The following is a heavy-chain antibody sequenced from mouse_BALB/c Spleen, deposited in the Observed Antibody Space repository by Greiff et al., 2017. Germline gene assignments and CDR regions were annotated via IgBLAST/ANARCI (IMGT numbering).Heavy chain of an antibody. D-gene: IGHD2-1*01. CDR2: INPNNGGT. V-gene: IGHV1-26*01. CDR1: GYTFTEYT. J-gene: IGHJ3*01. CDR3: ARNYYGNYLFAY. Sequence: VQLQQSGPELVKPGASVKISCKTSGYTFTEYTMNWVKQSHGKRLEWMGGINPNNGGTSYNQKFKGKATLTVDKSSSTAYMELRSLTSEDSAVDYCARNYYGNYLFAYWGQGTLVTVSA.